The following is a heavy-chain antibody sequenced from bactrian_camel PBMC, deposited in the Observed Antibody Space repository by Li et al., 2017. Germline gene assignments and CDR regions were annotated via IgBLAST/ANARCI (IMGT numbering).Heavy chain of an antibody. J-gene: IGHJ4*01. CDR1: GYATSDYC. CDR2: LSVNGANT. V-gene: IGHV3S6*01. D-gene: IGHD4*01. Sequence: HVQLVESGGGLVQPGGSLRLSCAASGYATSDYCMAWFRQPPGKERKGVAALSVNGANTAYAASVKGRFTISLDNAKNTLYLQMNSLLPEDTAMYFCAADSCVGDWVDPAIPEYEFLFYGQGTQVTVS.